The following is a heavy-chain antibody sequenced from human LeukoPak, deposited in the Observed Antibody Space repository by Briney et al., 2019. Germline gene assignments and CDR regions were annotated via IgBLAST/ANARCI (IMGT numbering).Heavy chain of an antibody. Sequence: GGSLRLSCAASGFTFSSYWMSWVRQAPGKGLEWVSYISSSSSTIYYADSVKGRFTISRDNAKNSLYLQMNSLRAEDTAVYYCANGGELLTFDYWGQGTLVTVSS. CDR2: ISSSSSTI. D-gene: IGHD1-26*01. CDR3: ANGGELLTFDY. CDR1: GFTFSSYW. V-gene: IGHV3-48*01. J-gene: IGHJ4*02.